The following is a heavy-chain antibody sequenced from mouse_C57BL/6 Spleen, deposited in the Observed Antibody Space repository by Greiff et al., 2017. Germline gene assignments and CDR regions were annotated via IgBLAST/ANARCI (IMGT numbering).Heavy chain of an antibody. CDR2: IAPANGTT. V-gene: IGHV14-3*01. Sequence: VQLQQSVAELVRPGASVKLSCTASGFTFKNTYMHWVKQRPEQGLEWIGNIAPANGTTKYAAKFQGRATITADTSSNTAYLQLSSLTSEDTAIYDCAEEESRDCGGAWFAYWGQGTLVTGSA. J-gene: IGHJ3*01. D-gene: IGHD3-1*01. CDR3: AEEESRDCGGAWFAY. CDR1: GFTFKNTY.